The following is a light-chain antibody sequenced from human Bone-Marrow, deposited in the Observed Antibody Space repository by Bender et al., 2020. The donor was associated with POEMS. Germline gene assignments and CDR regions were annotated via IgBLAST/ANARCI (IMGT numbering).Light chain of an antibody. CDR2: GVS. CDR1: SSDVGAYNF. Sequence: QSALTQPASLSGSPGQSITISCTGTSSDVGAYNFVSWYQQHPGKVPRLIIYGVSNRPSGVSHRFSGSKSGNTASLTISGLQAEDEADYYCSSYTSSSTLIFGTGTKVTVL. J-gene: IGLJ1*01. V-gene: IGLV2-14*01. CDR3: SSYTSSSTLI.